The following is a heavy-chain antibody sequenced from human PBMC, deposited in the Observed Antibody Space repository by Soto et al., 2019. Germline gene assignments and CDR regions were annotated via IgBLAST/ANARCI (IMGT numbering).Heavy chain of an antibody. CDR2: INPSGGST. CDR1: GYTFTSYY. V-gene: IGHV1-46*03. D-gene: IGHD3-10*01. CDR3: ARAGLVRGVITPYYYYYYMDV. Sequence: ASVKVSCKASGYTFTSYYMHWVRQAPGQGLEWMGIINPSGGSTSYAQKFQGRVTMTRDTSTSTVYMELSSLRSEDTAVYYCARAGLVRGVITPYYYYYYMDVWGKGTTVTVSS. J-gene: IGHJ6*03.